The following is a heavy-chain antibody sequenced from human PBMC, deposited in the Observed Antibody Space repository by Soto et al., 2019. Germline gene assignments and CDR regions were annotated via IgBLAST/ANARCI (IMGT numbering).Heavy chain of an antibody. Sequence: EVQLLESGGGLVQPGGSLRLSCAASGFTFSSYAMSWVRQAPGKGLEWVSAISGSGGSTYYADSVKGRFTISRDNSKNTLYLQMNSLRAEDTAVYYCAKEGIAVAVGRNWFDPWGQGTLVTVSS. CDR3: AKEGIAVAVGRNWFDP. CDR1: GFTFSSYA. D-gene: IGHD6-19*01. V-gene: IGHV3-23*01. CDR2: ISGSGGST. J-gene: IGHJ5*02.